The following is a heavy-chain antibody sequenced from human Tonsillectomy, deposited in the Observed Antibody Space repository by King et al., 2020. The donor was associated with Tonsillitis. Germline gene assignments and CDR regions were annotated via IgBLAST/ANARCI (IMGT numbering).Heavy chain of an antibody. CDR1: GFTFSSYA. CDR3: ARVHLEYCSSTRCYVEYGMDV. Sequence: VQLVESGGGVVQPGRSLRLSCAASGFTFSSYAMHWVRQAPGKGLEWVAVISYDGSKKYYADSVKGRFTISRDNSKNTLYLQMNSLRAEDTAVYYCARVHLEYCSSTRCYVEYGMDVWGQGTTVTVSS. J-gene: IGHJ6*02. CDR2: ISYDGSKK. V-gene: IGHV3-30*04. D-gene: IGHD2-2*01.